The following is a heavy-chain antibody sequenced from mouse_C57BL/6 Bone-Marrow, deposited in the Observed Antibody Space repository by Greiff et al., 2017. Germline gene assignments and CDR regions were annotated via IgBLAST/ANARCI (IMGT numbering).Heavy chain of an antibody. D-gene: IGHD2-4*01. J-gene: IGHJ4*01. CDR1: GFTFSSYA. Sequence: EVMLVESGGGLVKPGGSLKLSCAASGFTFSSYAMSWVRQTPEKRLEWVATISDGGSYTYYPDNVKGRFTISRDNAKNNLYLQMSHLKSEDTAMYYCARAYDYDVLYAMDYWGQGTSVTVSS. V-gene: IGHV5-4*03. CDR3: ARAYDYDVLYAMDY. CDR2: ISDGGSYT.